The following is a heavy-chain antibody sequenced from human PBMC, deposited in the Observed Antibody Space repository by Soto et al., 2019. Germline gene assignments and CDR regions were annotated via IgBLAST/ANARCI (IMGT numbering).Heavy chain of an antibody. J-gene: IGHJ6*03. D-gene: IGHD3-9*01. CDR3: AAGHYDILTGYYGSVENYYMDV. Sequence: SVKVSCKASGFTFTSSAMQWVRQARGQRLEWIGWIVVGSGNTNYAQKFQERVTITRDMSTSTAYMELSSLRSEDTAVYYCAAGHYDILTGYYGSVENYYMDVWGKGTTVTVSS. V-gene: IGHV1-58*02. CDR1: GFTFTSSA. CDR2: IVVGSGNT.